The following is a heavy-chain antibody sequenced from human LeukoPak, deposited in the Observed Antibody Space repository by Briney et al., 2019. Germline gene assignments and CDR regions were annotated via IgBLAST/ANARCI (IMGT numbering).Heavy chain of an antibody. J-gene: IGHJ6*03. D-gene: IGHD3-3*01. CDR3: ARGPLRFLEWSTRGYMDV. CDR2: MNPNSGNT. V-gene: IGHV1-8*03. CDR1: GYTFTSYD. Sequence: ASVKASCKASGYTFTSYDINWVRQATGQGPEWMGWMNPNSGNTGYAQKFQGRVTITRNTSISTAYMELSSLRSEDTAVYYCARGPLRFLEWSTRGYMDVWGKGTTVTVSS.